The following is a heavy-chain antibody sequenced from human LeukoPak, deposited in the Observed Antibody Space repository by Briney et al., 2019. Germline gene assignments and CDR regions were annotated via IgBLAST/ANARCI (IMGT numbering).Heavy chain of an antibody. V-gene: IGHV4-59*08. CDR2: IYYSGST. CDR3: ARHAAPSDIVATILTYYFDY. CDR1: GGSISSYY. D-gene: IGHD5-12*01. Sequence: SETLSLTCTVSGGSISSYYWSWIRQPPGKGLEWIGYIYYSGSTNYNPSLKSRVTISVDTSKNQFSLKLSSVTAADTAVYYCARHAAPSDIVATILTYYFDYWGQGTLVTVSS. J-gene: IGHJ4*02.